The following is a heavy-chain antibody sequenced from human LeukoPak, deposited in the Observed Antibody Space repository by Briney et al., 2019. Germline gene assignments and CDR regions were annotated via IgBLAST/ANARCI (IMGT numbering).Heavy chain of an antibody. V-gene: IGHV3-48*03. CDR1: GFIFSSYE. CDR3: AREIYSSSSFDY. J-gene: IGHJ4*02. CDR2: MSSSGRTI. D-gene: IGHD6-6*01. Sequence: PGRSLRLSCAASGFIFSSYEMNWVRQAPGKGLEWISYMSSSGRTIYYADSVKGRFTISRDNAKNSLYLQMNSLRAEDTAVYYCAREIYSSSSFDYWGQGTLVTVSS.